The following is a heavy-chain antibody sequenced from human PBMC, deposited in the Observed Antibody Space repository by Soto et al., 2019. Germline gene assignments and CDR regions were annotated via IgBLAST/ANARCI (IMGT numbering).Heavy chain of an antibody. CDR2: ISWNSGSI. V-gene: IGHV3-9*01. Sequence: EVQLVESGGGLVQPGRSLRLSCAASGFTFDDYAMHWVRQAPGKGLEWVSGISWNSGSIGYADSVKGRFTISRDNAKNSLYLQMNSLRAEDTALYYCAGSSWYGCYFDYWGQGNLVTVSS. J-gene: IGHJ4*02. CDR1: GFTFDDYA. D-gene: IGHD6-13*01. CDR3: AGSSWYGCYFDY.